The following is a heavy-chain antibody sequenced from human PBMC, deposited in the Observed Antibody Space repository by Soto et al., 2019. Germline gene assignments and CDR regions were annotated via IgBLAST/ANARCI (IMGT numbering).Heavy chain of an antibody. D-gene: IGHD1-7*01. CDR1: GGSISSGGYA. Sequence: QMRLQESGSGLVKPSQTLSLTCAGSGGSISSGGYARNWIRQPPGKALEGIGYISNSGYTSYNPSLQNRFTISVDKSKYLFSLTLSFVTAADSAVYYCARDSLTGNYFAPWGQGNVVTVSS. J-gene: IGHJ5*02. V-gene: IGHV4-30-2*01. CDR2: ISNSGYT. CDR3: ARDSLTGNYFAP.